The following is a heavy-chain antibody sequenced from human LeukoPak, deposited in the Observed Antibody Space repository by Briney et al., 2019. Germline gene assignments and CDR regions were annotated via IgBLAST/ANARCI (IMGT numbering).Heavy chain of an antibody. CDR3: ARDSDGYTYDY. V-gene: IGHV3-21*01. CDR1: GFTFNNAW. Sequence: GGSLRLSCAASGFTFNNAWMSWVRQAPGKGLEWVSSISSSSSYIYYADSVKGRFTISRDNAKNSLYLQMNSLRAEDTAVYYCARDSDGYTYDYWGQGTLVTVSS. D-gene: IGHD5-24*01. J-gene: IGHJ4*02. CDR2: ISSSSSYI.